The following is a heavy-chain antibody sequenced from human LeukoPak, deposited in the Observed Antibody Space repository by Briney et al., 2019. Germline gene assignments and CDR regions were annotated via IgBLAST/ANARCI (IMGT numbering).Heavy chain of an antibody. Sequence: GGSLRLSCAASGFTFSDYYMSWVRQAPGKGLDGVSYICISLGTKYYADTLKGGFRISRDYAKSSLYLHMTNLGGADQGGYDAARGYSRYDPIDHWGQGTLVTVSS. CDR3: ARGYSRYDPIDH. CDR1: GFTFSDYY. CDR2: ICISLGTK. D-gene: IGHD5-12*01. J-gene: IGHJ4*02. V-gene: IGHV3-11*04.